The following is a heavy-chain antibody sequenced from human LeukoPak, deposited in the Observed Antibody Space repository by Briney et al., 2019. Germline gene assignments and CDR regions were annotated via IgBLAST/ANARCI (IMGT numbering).Heavy chain of an antibody. Sequence: PSETLSLTCAVSGGSISSSNWWSWVRQPPGKGLEWIGEIYHSGSTNYNPSLKSRVTISVDKSKNQFSLKLSSVTAADTAVYYCASGLGYCSSTSCYNWFDPWGQGTLVTVSS. V-gene: IGHV4-4*02. CDR1: GGSISSSNW. CDR3: ASGLGYCSSTSCYNWFDP. J-gene: IGHJ5*02. CDR2: IYHSGST. D-gene: IGHD2-2*01.